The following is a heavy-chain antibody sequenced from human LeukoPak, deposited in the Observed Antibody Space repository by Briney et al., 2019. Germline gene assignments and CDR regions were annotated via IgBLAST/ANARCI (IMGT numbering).Heavy chain of an antibody. CDR2: ISGSGGNT. CDR3: AGSNCSSTRCYTGAFDY. D-gene: IGHD2-2*02. CDR1: GFTFSSHA. V-gene: IGHV3-23*01. J-gene: IGHJ4*02. Sequence: GGSLRLSYAASGFTFSSHAMSWVRQAPGRGLEWVSAISGSGGNTYYADSVKGRFTISNSSSKNTLYLQMNSLSAEDTAVYYCAGSNCSSTRCYTGAFDYWGQGTLVTVSS.